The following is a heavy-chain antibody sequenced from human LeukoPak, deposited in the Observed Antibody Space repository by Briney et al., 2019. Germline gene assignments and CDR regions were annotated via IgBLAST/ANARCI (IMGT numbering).Heavy chain of an antibody. CDR3: ARQNLNYFIDY. J-gene: IGHJ4*02. Sequence: SETLSLTCTVSGGSISSFYWSWIRQPAGKALEWIGRIYTSGSTNYNPSLKSRVTMSVDTSKNQFSLKLSSVTAADTAVYYCARQNLNYFIDYWGQGTLVTVSS. CDR2: IYTSGST. D-gene: IGHD4-11*01. CDR1: GGSISSFY. V-gene: IGHV4-4*07.